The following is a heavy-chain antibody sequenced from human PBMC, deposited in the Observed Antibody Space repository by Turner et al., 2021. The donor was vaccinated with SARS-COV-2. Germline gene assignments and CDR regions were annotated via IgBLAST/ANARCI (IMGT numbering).Heavy chain of an antibody. CDR1: GFTFSSYG. CDR3: AREKPGFDSSGYYPDAFDI. CDR2: ISSSSSYI. J-gene: IGHJ3*02. D-gene: IGHD3-22*01. Sequence: EAQLVESGGGLVKPGGSLRVSCAVSGFTFSSYGMNWVRQAPGKGLEWVSSISSSSSYIYYADSLKGRFTISRNNAKNSVYLQMNSLRAEDTAVYYCAREKPGFDSSGYYPDAFDIWGQGTMVTVSS. V-gene: IGHV3-21*06.